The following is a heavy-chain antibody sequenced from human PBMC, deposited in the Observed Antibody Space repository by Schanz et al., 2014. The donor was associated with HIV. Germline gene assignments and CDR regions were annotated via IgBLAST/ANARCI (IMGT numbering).Heavy chain of an antibody. J-gene: IGHJ6*02. CDR2: IWYDGSNK. Sequence: VQLLDSGGGVVQPGRSLRLSCAASGFTFSSSGMHWVRQVPGKGLEWVAVIWYDGSNKYYADSVKGRFTISRDNSKNTLYLQMNSLRAEDTAVYYCAKDDAGYSSSWHYYYYGMDVWGQGTTVTVSS. V-gene: IGHV3-33*06. CDR3: AKDDAGYSSSWHYYYYGMDV. CDR1: GFTFSSSG. D-gene: IGHD6-13*01.